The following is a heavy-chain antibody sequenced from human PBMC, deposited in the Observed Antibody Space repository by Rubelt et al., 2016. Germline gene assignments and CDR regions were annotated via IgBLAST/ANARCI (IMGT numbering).Heavy chain of an antibody. CDR2: IYKGGDK. Sequence: EVQLVESGGDLVKPGGSLRLSCAGSGFTVNTAYMSWVRQAPGKGLEWVSVIYKGGDKYYYADSVRGRFTISRDNSKNTLSLQMNSLRAEDSAVYYCARFEVSGYDPDCWGQGTLVTVSS. V-gene: IGHV3-66*01. CDR3: ARFEVSGYDPDC. D-gene: IGHD5-12*01. J-gene: IGHJ4*02. CDR1: GFTVNTAY.